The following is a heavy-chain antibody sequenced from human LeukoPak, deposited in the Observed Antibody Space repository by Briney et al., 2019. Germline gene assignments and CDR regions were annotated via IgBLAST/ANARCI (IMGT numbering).Heavy chain of an antibody. CDR3: ARVLFYSSGNKSNRVDY. V-gene: IGHV1-2*02. D-gene: IGHD6-19*01. Sequence: GASVKASCKASGYTFTGYYIHWVRQAPGQGLEWMGWINPNSGGTNNAQKFQGRVTMTRDTSISTAYMELSRLRSDDTAVYYCARVLFYSSGNKSNRVDYWGQGTLVTVSS. CDR1: GYTFTGYY. J-gene: IGHJ4*02. CDR2: INPNSGGT.